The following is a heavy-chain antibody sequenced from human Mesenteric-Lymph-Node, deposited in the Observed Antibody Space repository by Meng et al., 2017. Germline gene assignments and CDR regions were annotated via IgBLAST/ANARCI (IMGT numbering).Heavy chain of an antibody. Sequence: HVQLVQAGAEVKKPGASVKGRCKATGYTFSNYGISWVRQAPGQGLEWMGWISGYSGNTKYAQKLQGRVTMTTDTSTNTAYMELRSLRSDDTAVYYCTRADIAAAGTGGYWGQGTLVTVSS. CDR3: TRADIAAAGTGGY. CDR2: ISGYSGNT. CDR1: GYTFSNYG. J-gene: IGHJ4*02. D-gene: IGHD6-13*01. V-gene: IGHV1-18*01.